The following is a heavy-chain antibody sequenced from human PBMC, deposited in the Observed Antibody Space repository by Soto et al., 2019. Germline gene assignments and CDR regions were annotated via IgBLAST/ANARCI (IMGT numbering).Heavy chain of an antibody. J-gene: IGHJ5*02. CDR3: ARSQARVDETTGTKYNWFDP. CDR2: IIPIFGTA. D-gene: IGHD1-1*01. V-gene: IGHV1-69*13. Sequence: SVKVSCKASGGTFSSYAISWVRQAPGQGLEWMGGIIPIFGTANYAQKFQGRVTITADESTSTAYMELSSLRSEDTAVYYCARSQARVDETTGTKYNWFDPWGQGTLVTVSA. CDR1: GGTFSSYA.